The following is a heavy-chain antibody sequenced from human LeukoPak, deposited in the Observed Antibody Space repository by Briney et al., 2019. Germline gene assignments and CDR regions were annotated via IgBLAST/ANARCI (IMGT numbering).Heavy chain of an antibody. V-gene: IGHV3-23*01. CDR1: GFTFSSYA. Sequence: GGSLRLSCAASGFTFSSYAMSWVRQAPGKGLEWVSAISGSGGSTYYADSVKGRFTISRDNSKNTLYLQMNSLRAEDTAVYYCAKDRGYSYGGVSYYFDYWGQGTLVTVSS. D-gene: IGHD5-18*01. J-gene: IGHJ4*02. CDR2: ISGSGGST. CDR3: AKDRGYSYGGVSYYFDY.